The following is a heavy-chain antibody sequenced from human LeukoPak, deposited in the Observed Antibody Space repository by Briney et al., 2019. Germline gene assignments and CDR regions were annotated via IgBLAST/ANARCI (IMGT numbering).Heavy chain of an antibody. CDR3: ARGIGGKEDY. Sequence: SETLSLTCTVSGGSTSSHYWSWIRQPAGKGLEWIGRIYTSGSTNSNPSLKSRVTMPIDTSKNQFSLMLSSVTAADTAVYYCARGIGGKEDYWGQGTLVTVSS. CDR1: GGSTSSHY. CDR2: IYTSGST. V-gene: IGHV4-4*07. D-gene: IGHD1-26*01. J-gene: IGHJ4*02.